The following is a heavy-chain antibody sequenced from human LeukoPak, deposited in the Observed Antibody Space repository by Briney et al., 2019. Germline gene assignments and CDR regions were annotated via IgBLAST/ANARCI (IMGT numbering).Heavy chain of an antibody. D-gene: IGHD4-23*01. Sequence: GGSLRLSCAASGFIFTRYAMTWVRQAPGKGLAWVSASAGSSDGGGAYYADSVKGRFTISRDDSKNTLYLQMNSLRAEDTARYSCAILYGGYENLDYWGQGTLVTVSS. CDR2: SAGSSDGGGA. CDR3: AILYGGYENLDY. CDR1: GFIFTRYA. V-gene: IGHV3-23*01. J-gene: IGHJ4*02.